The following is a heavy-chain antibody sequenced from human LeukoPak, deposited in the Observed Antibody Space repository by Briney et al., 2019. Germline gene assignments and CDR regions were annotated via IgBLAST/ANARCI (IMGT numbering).Heavy chain of an antibody. V-gene: IGHV1-18*01. J-gene: IGHJ6*02. CDR1: GYTFTSYG. Sequence: ASVKVSCKASGYTFTSYGISWVRQAPGQGLEWMGWISAYNGNTNYAQELQGRVTMTTDTSTSTAYMELRSLRSDDTAVYYCARDFQDFGVVIRCYYGMDVWGQGTTVTVSS. D-gene: IGHD3-3*01. CDR2: ISAYNGNT. CDR3: ARDFQDFGVVIRCYYGMDV.